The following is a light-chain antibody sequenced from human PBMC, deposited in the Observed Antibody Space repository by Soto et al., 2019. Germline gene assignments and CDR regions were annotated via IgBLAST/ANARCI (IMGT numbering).Light chain of an antibody. Sequence: DIQMTQSPSSVSASVGDRVTITCRASQDIRSWLAWYQQKPGKAPKFLIYAASTLQSGVPSRFSGSGSETEFTLTFSNLQPEDFATYFCQQAYSWPITFGQGTRLEI. V-gene: IGKV1-12*01. CDR2: AAS. CDR1: QDIRSW. CDR3: QQAYSWPIT. J-gene: IGKJ5*01.